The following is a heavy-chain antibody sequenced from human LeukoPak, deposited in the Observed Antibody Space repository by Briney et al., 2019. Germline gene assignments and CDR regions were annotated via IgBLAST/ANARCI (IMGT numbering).Heavy chain of an antibody. CDR2: IYPGDSDT. Sequence: GESLKISCKGSGYSFTSYWIGWVRQMPGKGLEWMGIIYPGDSDTRYSPSFQGQVTISADKSISTAYLQWSSLKASDTATYYCARGVAAAANGVGAFDIWGQGTMVTVSS. CDR3: ARGVAAAANGVGAFDI. D-gene: IGHD6-13*01. CDR1: GYSFTSYW. V-gene: IGHV5-51*01. J-gene: IGHJ3*02.